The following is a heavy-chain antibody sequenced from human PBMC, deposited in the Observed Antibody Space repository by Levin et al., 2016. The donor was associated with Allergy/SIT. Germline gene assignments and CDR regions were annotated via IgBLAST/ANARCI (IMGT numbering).Heavy chain of an antibody. D-gene: IGHD3-16*01. CDR3: ARDQVRMGDNIWKSLRNNDHYNMDV. CDR1: GFTFSAHG. V-gene: IGHV3-33*01. Sequence: GESLKISCAASGFTFSAHGMHWVRQAPGKGLEWVAVIWSDGNNKYYADSVRGRFSISRDDSKNILYLQMNSLRVEDTALYYCARDQVRMGDNIWKSLRNNDHYNMDVWGQGTTVTVSS. J-gene: IGHJ6*02. CDR2: IWSDGNNK.